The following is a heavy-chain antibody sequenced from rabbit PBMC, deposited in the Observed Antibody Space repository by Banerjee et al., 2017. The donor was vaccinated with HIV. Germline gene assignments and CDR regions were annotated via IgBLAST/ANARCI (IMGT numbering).Heavy chain of an antibody. CDR3: ARSFGGVAGYVYGYAFNL. D-gene: IGHD6-1*01. J-gene: IGHJ4*01. Sequence: QEQLVESGGGLVQPEGSLTLTCTASGFSFSSSFYMCWVRQAPGKGPEWIACIYTGDGDTYYASWAKGRFTISKTSSTTVTLQMTSLTAADTATYFCARSFGGVAGYVYGYAFNLWGPGTLVTVS. V-gene: IGHV1S45*01. CDR1: GFSFSSSFY. CDR2: IYTGDGDT.